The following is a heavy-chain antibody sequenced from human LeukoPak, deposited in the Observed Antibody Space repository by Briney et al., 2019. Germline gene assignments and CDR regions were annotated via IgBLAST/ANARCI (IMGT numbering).Heavy chain of an antibody. D-gene: IGHD2-2*01. CDR3: ARDGSSTSINYYCYYGMDV. J-gene: IGHJ6*02. V-gene: IGHV4-61*01. Sequence: SETLSLTCTVSGGSVSSGSYYWSWIRQPPGKGLEWIGYIYYSGNTNYNPSLKSRVTMSVDTSKNQFSLKLSSVTAADTAVYYCARDGSSTSINYYCYYGMDVWGQGTTVTVSS. CDR1: GGSVSSGSYY. CDR2: IYYSGNT.